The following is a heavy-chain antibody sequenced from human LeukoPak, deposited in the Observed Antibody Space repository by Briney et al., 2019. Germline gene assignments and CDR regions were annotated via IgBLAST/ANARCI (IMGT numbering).Heavy chain of an antibody. CDR2: IYHSGST. Sequence: PSETLSLTCTVSGGSISSGGYYWSWIRQPPGKGLEWIGYIYHSGSTYYNPSLKSRVTISVDRSKNQFSLKLSSVTAADTAVYYCARGPQVCSSTSCYMGFDYWGQGTLVTVSS. CDR1: GGSISSGGYY. V-gene: IGHV4-30-2*01. D-gene: IGHD2-2*02. J-gene: IGHJ4*02. CDR3: ARGPQVCSSTSCYMGFDY.